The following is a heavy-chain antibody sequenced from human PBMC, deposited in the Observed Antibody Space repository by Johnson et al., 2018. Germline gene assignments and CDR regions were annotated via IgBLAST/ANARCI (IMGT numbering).Heavy chain of an antibody. CDR1: GGSISSGSYY. CDR3: ARVQVAYYYYMDV. V-gene: IGHV4-39*07. J-gene: IGHJ6*03. Sequence: VQLVESGPRLVKPSETLSLTCTVSGGSISSGSYYWGWIRQPPGKGLEWMGSIYYIGNTYYNPSLKSRVTISVDKSKNQFSLKLSSVTAADTPVYYCARVQVAYYYYMDVWGKGTTVTVSS. CDR2: IYYIGNT.